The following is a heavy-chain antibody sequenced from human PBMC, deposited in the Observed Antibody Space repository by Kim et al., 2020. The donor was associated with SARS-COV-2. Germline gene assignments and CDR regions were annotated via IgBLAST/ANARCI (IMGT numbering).Heavy chain of an antibody. V-gene: IGHV1-2*02. D-gene: IGHD3-22*01. Sequence: ASVKVSCRASGYTFTDYYIHWVRQAPGQGLEWMGWINPNTGGTNYAQSFQDRVTMTRDTSISTAYMELSGLRSDDTAVFYCARDLKKTHYYDTASAYPDSWGRGTLVTVSS. CDR1: GYTFTDYY. CDR3: ARDLKKTHYYDTASAYPDS. J-gene: IGHJ4*02. CDR2: INPNTGGT.